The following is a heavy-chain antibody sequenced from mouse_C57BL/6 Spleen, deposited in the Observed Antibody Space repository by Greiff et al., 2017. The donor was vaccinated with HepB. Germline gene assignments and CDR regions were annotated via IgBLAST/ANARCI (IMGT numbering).Heavy chain of an antibody. D-gene: IGHD6-1*01. CDR1: GFTFSSYT. Sequence: EVHLVESGGGLVKPGGSLKLSCAASGFTFSSYTMSWVRQTPEKRLEWVATISGGGGNTYYPDSVKGRFTISRDNAKNTLYLQMSSLRSEDTALYYCARHASEEGFDYWGQGTTLTVSS. J-gene: IGHJ2*01. CDR2: ISGGGGNT. CDR3: ARHASEEGFDY. V-gene: IGHV5-9*01.